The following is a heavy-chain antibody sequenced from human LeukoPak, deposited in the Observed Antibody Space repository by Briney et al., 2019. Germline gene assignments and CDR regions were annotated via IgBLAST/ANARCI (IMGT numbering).Heavy chain of an antibody. D-gene: IGHD2-2*01. CDR1: GGSISSGGYY. J-gene: IGHJ6*02. Sequence: PSQTLSLTCTVSGGSISSGGYYWSWIRQHPGKGLEWIGYIYYSGSTYYNPSLKSRVTISVDTSKNQFSLKLSSVTAADTAVYYCATKHSSSSSCYYYYYGMDVWGQGTTVTVSS. V-gene: IGHV4-31*03. CDR2: IYYSGST. CDR3: ATKHSSSSSCYYYYYGMDV.